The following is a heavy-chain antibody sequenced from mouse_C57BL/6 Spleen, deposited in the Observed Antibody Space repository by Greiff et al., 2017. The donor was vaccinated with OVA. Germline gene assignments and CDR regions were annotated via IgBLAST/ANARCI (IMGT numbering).Heavy chain of an antibody. CDR1: GFTFSSYG. Sequence: EVQGVESGGDLVKPGGSLKLSCAASGFTFSSYGMSWVRQTPDKRLEWVATISSGGSYTYYPDSVKGRFTISRDNAKNTLYLQMSSLKSEDTAMYYCARGSPWFAYWGQGTLVTVSA. V-gene: IGHV5-6*01. CDR2: ISSGGSYT. CDR3: ARGSPWFAY. D-gene: IGHD6-1*01. J-gene: IGHJ3*01.